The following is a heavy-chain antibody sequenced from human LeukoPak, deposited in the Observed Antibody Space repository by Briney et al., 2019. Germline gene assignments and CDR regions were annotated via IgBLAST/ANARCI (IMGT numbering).Heavy chain of an antibody. Sequence: GGSLRLSCAASGFTFRNYWMHWVRKAPGRGLVWGSHINIDWTITSYADSVKGRFTISRDNANNTLYLQMNSLRAEDTAVYYCARGGPYSSGPFDYWGQGTLVTASS. CDR3: ARGGPYSSGPFDY. J-gene: IGHJ4*02. V-gene: IGHV3-74*01. CDR1: GFTFRNYW. CDR2: INIDWTIT. D-gene: IGHD6-19*01.